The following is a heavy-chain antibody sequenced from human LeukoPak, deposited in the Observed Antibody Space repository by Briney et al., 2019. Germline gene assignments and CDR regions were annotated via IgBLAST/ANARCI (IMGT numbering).Heavy chain of an antibody. V-gene: IGHV4-59*01. D-gene: IGHD1-7*01. CDR2: IYYSGST. Sequence: PSETLSLTCTVSGGSISSYYWSWIRQPPGKGLEWIGYIYYSGSTNYNPSLKSRVTISVDTSKNQFSLKLSSVTAADTAVYYYARVGNTNFFDYWGQGTLVTVSS. CDR3: ARVGNTNFFDY. CDR1: GGSISSYY. J-gene: IGHJ4*02.